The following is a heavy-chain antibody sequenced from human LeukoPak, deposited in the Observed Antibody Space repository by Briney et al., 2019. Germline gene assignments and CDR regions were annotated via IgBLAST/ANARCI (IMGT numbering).Heavy chain of an antibody. D-gene: IGHD6-19*01. Sequence: GGSLRLSCAASGFTFSSYAMSWVRQAPGKGLEWVSAISGSGGSTHYAGSVKGRFTISRDNSKNTLYLQMNSLRAEDTAVYYCASSGWYEYYFDYWGQGTLVTVSS. CDR3: ASSGWYEYYFDY. J-gene: IGHJ4*02. CDR1: GFTFSSYA. CDR2: ISGSGGST. V-gene: IGHV3-23*01.